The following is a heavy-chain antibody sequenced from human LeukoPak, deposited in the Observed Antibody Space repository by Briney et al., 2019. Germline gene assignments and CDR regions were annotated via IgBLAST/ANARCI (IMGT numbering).Heavy chain of an antibody. CDR1: GYSFASYW. Sequence: GEPLKISGRGSGYSFASYWIGGVRRMPGKGLEWVGIIYPGGSDTIYSPSVQGQVTTSPDKSISTAYMQWCSLKASDTAMYYCASHYGAGSYCFDYWGQGTLVTVSS. D-gene: IGHD3-10*01. J-gene: IGHJ4*02. CDR2: IYPGGSDT. V-gene: IGHV5-51*01. CDR3: ASHYGAGSYCFDY.